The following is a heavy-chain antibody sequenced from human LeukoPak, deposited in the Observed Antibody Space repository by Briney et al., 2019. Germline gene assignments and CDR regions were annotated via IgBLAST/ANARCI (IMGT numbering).Heavy chain of an antibody. CDR1: GGSISSYY. Sequence: SETLSLTCTVSGGSISSYYWSWIRQPPGKGLEWIGYIYYSGSTNYNPSLKSRVTISVDTSKNQFSLKLSSVTAADTAVYYCARDRRGWSDYYYYYMDVWGKGTTVTVSS. J-gene: IGHJ6*03. V-gene: IGHV4-59*01. CDR3: ARDRRGWSDYYYYYMDV. D-gene: IGHD6-19*01. CDR2: IYYSGST.